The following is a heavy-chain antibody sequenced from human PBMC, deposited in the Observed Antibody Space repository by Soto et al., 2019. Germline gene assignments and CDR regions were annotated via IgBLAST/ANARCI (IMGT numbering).Heavy chain of an antibody. D-gene: IGHD3-9*01. CDR2: ISAYNGNT. J-gene: IGHJ6*02. Sequence: QVQLVQSGAEVKKPGASVKVSCKASGYTFTSYGISWVRQAPGQGLEWMGWISAYNGNTNYAQKLQGRVTMTTDTSTSTAYMELRSLRSDDTAVYYCARGLGYYDILTGYSYYYGMDVWGQGTTVTVSS. V-gene: IGHV1-18*01. CDR3: ARGLGYYDILTGYSYYYGMDV. CDR1: GYTFTSYG.